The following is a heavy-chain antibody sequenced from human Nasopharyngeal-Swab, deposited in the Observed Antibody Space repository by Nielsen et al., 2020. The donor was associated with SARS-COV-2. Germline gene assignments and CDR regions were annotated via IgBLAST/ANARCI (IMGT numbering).Heavy chain of an antibody. D-gene: IGHD1-26*01. CDR3: ARLLGATCLN. V-gene: IGHV4-59*01. J-gene: IGHJ4*02. CDR2: IYYSGST. Sequence: WSRKPPGKGLEWIGYIYYSGSTNYNPSLKSRVTISVDTSRNQFSLKLSSVTAADTAVYYCARLLGATCLNWGQGTLVTVSS.